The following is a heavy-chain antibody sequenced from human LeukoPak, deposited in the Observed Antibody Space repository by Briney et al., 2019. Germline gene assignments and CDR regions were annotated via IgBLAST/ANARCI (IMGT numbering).Heavy chain of an antibody. CDR3: ARDPDGDNDFDY. CDR2: ISVYNRKT. J-gene: IGHJ4*02. D-gene: IGHD4-17*01. CDR1: GYTFTRYG. Sequence: ASVRVSFKASGYTFTRYGISWVRQAPGQGLEWMGWISVYNRKTNYAQKVQGRVTLTTDTSTSTAYMELRSLRSDDTAVYFCARDPDGDNDFDYWGQGTLVTVSS. V-gene: IGHV1-18*01.